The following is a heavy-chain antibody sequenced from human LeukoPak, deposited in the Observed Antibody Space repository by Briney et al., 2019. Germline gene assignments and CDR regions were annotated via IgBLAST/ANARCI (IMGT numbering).Heavy chain of an antibody. CDR3: ARADSQNQLRYFDWLLGELDY. Sequence: GGSLRLSCAASGFTFSSYAMHWVRQAPGKGLEWVAVISYDGSNKYYADSVKGRFTISRDNSKNTLYLQMNSLRAEDTAVYYCARADSQNQLRYFDWLLGELDYWGQGTLVTVSS. J-gene: IGHJ4*02. CDR2: ISYDGSNK. CDR1: GFTFSSYA. D-gene: IGHD3-9*01. V-gene: IGHV3-30-3*01.